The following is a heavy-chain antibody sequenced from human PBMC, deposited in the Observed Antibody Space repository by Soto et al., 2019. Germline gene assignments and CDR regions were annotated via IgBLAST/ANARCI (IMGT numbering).Heavy chain of an antibody. CDR1: GDIFTSYG. J-gene: IGHJ5*02. Sequence: QVQLVQSGAEVKKPGASVKVSCKASGDIFTSYGISWVRQAPGQGLEWMGWISAYNGNTNYAQKVQGRVTMTTDTSNSTAYMELRRLRTDDTAVYYCARDQEGITMIVGGTWGQGTLVTVSS. D-gene: IGHD3-22*01. CDR2: ISAYNGNT. V-gene: IGHV1-18*01. CDR3: ARDQEGITMIVGGT.